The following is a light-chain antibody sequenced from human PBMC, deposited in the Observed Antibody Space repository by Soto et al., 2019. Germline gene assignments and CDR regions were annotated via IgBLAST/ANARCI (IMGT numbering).Light chain of an antibody. CDR2: GAS. V-gene: IGKV3-20*01. CDR3: QQSGSSPIT. J-gene: IGKJ5*01. CDR1: QSVSSSY. Sequence: EIVLTQSPGTLSLSPGERATLSCRASQSVSSSYLAWYQQKPGQAPRLLIYGASSRATGIPDRFSGSGSGTDFTLTISRLAPEDFAVYYCQQSGSSPITFGQGTRLEIK.